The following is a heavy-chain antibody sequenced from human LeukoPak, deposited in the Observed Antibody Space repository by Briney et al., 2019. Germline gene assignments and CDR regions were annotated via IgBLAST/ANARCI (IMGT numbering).Heavy chain of an antibody. Sequence: GGSLRLSCAASGFTLSSYAMHWVRQAPGKGLEWVAVISYDGSNKYYADSVKGRFTISRDNSKNTLYLQMNSLRAEDTAVYYCARGPSGYHNTGGQGTLVTVSS. J-gene: IGHJ4*02. CDR1: GFTLSSYA. CDR3: ARGPSGYHNT. CDR2: ISYDGSNK. D-gene: IGHD5-12*01. V-gene: IGHV3-30*04.